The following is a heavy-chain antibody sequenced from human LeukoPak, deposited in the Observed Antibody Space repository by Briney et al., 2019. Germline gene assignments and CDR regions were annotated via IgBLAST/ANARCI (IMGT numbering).Heavy chain of an antibody. CDR2: ISSGSSTI. Sequence: AGGSLRLSCAASGFTFSGYSMNWVRQAPGKGLEWVSYISSGSSTIYYADSVKGRFTISRDNAKNSLHLQMNSLRDEDTAVYYCARDNLTPYWYFDLWGRGTLVTVSS. J-gene: IGHJ2*01. D-gene: IGHD4-23*01. CDR3: ARDNLTPYWYFDL. V-gene: IGHV3-48*02. CDR1: GFTFSGYS.